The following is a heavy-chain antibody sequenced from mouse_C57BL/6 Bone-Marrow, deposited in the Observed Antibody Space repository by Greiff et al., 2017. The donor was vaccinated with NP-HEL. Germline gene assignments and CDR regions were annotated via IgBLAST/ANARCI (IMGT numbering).Heavy chain of an antibody. V-gene: IGHV1-53*01. CDR3: VRDSGYAYDY. CDR2: INPSSGGT. CDR1: GYSFTSYW. D-gene: IGHD3-2*02. J-gene: IGHJ2*01. Sequence: QVQLQQPGTELVKPGASVKLSCKASGYSFTSYWMRWVKQRPGQGLEWSGNINPSSGGTNYNEKFKSKATLTVDKSSSTAYMQLSSLTSEDSAVYYCVRDSGYAYDYWGQGTTLTVSS.